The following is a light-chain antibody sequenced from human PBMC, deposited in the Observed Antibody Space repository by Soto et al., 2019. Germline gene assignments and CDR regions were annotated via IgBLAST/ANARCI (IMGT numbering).Light chain of an antibody. J-gene: IGKJ4*01. CDR2: DAS. CDR1: QGISSD. CDR3: QHLHNYPPT. V-gene: IGKV1-9*01. Sequence: DIQVTQSPSFMSASVGDRVTITCRASQGISSDLAWYQQKPGKAPNLLIYDASTLQSGVPSRFSGSGSGTEFTLTISSLQAEDFATYYCQHLHNYPPTFGGGTKVDMK.